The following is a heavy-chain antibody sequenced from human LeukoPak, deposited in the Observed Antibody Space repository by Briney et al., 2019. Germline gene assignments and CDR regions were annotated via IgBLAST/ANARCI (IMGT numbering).Heavy chain of an antibody. Sequence: QTGGSLRLSCTASGFTFRDLAMNWVRQAPGKGLEWVSTLSASGSITYYADSVKGRFTISRDNAKNSLYLQMNSLRAEDTALYYCAKDYYPHYYDSSVPDYWGQGTLVTVSS. CDR3: AKDYYPHYYDSSVPDY. J-gene: IGHJ4*02. V-gene: IGHV3-23*01. D-gene: IGHD3-22*01. CDR2: LSASGSIT. CDR1: GFTFRDLA.